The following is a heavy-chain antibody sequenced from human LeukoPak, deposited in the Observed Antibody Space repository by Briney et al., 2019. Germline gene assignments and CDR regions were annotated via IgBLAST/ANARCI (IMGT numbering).Heavy chain of an antibody. CDR1: GYNFTSYW. D-gene: IGHD2-2*01. CDR3: ASPDCTSTSCYGDNYYHYHAMDV. CDR2: IDPSDSYT. Sequence: GESLKNSCKGSGYNFTSYWISWVRQMPGKGLEWMGTIDPSDSYTTYSPSFQGQVIISADKSISTAYLQWSSLKASDTAMYYCASPDCTSTSCYGDNYYHYHAMDVWGQGTTVTVSS. V-gene: IGHV5-10-1*04. J-gene: IGHJ6*02.